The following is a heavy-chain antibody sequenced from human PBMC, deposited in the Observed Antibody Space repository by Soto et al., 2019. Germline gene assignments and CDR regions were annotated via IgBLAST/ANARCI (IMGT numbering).Heavy chain of an antibody. J-gene: IGHJ4*02. D-gene: IGHD5-12*01. V-gene: IGHV3-33*03. CDR2: IWYDGSNK. Sequence: HPGGSLRLSCAASGFTFSSYGMHWVRQAPGKGLEWVAVIWYDGSNKYYADSVKGRFTISRDNAKNSLYLQMNSLRAEDTAVYYCARFRRDGYNLDYWGQGTLVTVSS. CDR1: GFTFSSYG. CDR3: ARFRRDGYNLDY.